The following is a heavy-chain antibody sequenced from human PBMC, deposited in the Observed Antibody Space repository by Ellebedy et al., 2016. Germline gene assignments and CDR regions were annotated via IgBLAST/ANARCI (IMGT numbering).Heavy chain of an antibody. V-gene: IGHV3-30-3*01. CDR2: ISSDGSNK. Sequence: GESLKISCAASGFTFSSYAIHWVRQAPGKGLEWVAVISSDGSNKYYADSVKGRFTISRDNSKNTLYLQMNSLRAEDTAVYYCASHLGCSSTSCSYFDYWGQGTLVTVSS. CDR1: GFTFSSYA. CDR3: ASHLGCSSTSCSYFDY. J-gene: IGHJ4*02. D-gene: IGHD2-2*01.